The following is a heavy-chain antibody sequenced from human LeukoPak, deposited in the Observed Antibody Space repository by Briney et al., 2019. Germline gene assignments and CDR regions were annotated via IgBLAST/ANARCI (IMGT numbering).Heavy chain of an antibody. D-gene: IGHD2-15*01. V-gene: IGHV4-59*01. CDR2: IYYSGST. CDR1: GGSISSYY. Sequence: SETLSLTCTVSGGSISSYYCNWIRQPPGKGLEWIGYIYYSGSTNYNPSLKSRVTISVDTSKNQFSLKLRSVTAADTAVYFCARERRGVAAATDRSFDYWGQGTLVTVSS. CDR3: ARERRGVAAATDRSFDY. J-gene: IGHJ4*02.